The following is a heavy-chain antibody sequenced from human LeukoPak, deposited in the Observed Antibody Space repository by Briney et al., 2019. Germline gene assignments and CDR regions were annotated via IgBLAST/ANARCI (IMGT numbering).Heavy chain of an antibody. D-gene: IGHD5-24*01. J-gene: IGHJ3*02. CDR2: ISYDGSNK. Sequence: GRSLRLSCAASGFTFSSYAMHWVRQAPGKGLEWVAVISYDGSNKYYADSVKGRFTISRDNSKNTLYLQMNSLRAEDTAVYYCAKPPEMEDAFDIWGQGTMVTVSS. CDR1: GFTFSSYA. V-gene: IGHV3-30-3*02. CDR3: AKPPEMEDAFDI.